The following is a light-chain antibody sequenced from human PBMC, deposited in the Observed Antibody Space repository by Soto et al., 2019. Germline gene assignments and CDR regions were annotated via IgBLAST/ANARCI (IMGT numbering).Light chain of an antibody. CDR2: DAS. J-gene: IGKJ1*01. CDR3: QQRSNWPT. CDR1: QSVSSY. Sequence: EIVLTQSLGTLSLSPGERASLSCRASQSVSSYLAWYQQKPGQAPRLLIYDASNRATGIPARFSGSGSGTDFTLTISSLEPEDFAVYYCQQRSNWPTFGQGTKVDIK. V-gene: IGKV3-11*01.